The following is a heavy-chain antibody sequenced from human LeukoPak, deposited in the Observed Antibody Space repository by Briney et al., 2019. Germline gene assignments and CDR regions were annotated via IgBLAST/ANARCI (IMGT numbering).Heavy chain of an antibody. Sequence: GGSLRLSCAASGFTFSSYAMSWVRQAPGKGLEWVSSISINGGSTYYADSVKGRFTISRDNMKNTLYLQTDNLRDVDTAVYFCARTFNGFDPNFDHWGQGTLVTVSS. D-gene: IGHD5-12*01. CDR2: ISINGGST. CDR1: GFTFSSYA. V-gene: IGHV3-23*01. CDR3: ARTFNGFDPNFDH. J-gene: IGHJ4*02.